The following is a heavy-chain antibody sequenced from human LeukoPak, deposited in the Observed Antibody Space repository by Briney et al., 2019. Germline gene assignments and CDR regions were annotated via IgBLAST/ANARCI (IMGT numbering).Heavy chain of an antibody. CDR2: ISWNGIST. J-gene: IGHJ1*01. Sequence: GGSLRLSCAASGFTFDDYAMHWVRQAPGKGLEWVSLISWNGISTYYADSVKGRFTISRDNNKNSLYLQMNSLRADDTAIYYCARTKWQLPWAWGQGTLVTVSS. CDR1: GFTFDDYA. V-gene: IGHV3-43D*03. D-gene: IGHD1-26*01. CDR3: ARTKWQLPWA.